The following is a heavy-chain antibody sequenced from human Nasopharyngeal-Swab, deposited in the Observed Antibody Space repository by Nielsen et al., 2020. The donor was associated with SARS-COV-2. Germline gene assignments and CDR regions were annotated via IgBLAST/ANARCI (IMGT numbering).Heavy chain of an antibody. Sequence: GESLKISCAASGFIFHSFAMHWVRQAPGKGLEWVELISFDGTNKYYADSVKGRFTISRDNSKNTLYLQMNSLRAEDTAVYYCASSLTTHIDYWGQGTLVTVSS. CDR2: ISFDGTNK. CDR1: GFIFHSFA. D-gene: IGHD4-11*01. CDR3: ASSLTTHIDY. V-gene: IGHV3-30*04. J-gene: IGHJ4*02.